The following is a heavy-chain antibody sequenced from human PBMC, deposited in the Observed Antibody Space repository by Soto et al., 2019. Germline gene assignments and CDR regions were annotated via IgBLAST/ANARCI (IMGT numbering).Heavy chain of an antibody. CDR1: EFTFSKAS. J-gene: IGHJ4*02. V-gene: IGHV3-15*01. CDR2: IKSKTDGGTT. Sequence: GGSRRLYCRASEFTFSKASLNWVSQASGKGLEWVDRIKSKTDGGTTDYAAPVKGRFTISRDDSKNTLYLQMNSLKTEDTAVYYCTTDEVDSSSYHHHYYWGQGTLVTVSS. D-gene: IGHD6-6*01. CDR3: TTDEVDSSSYHHHYY.